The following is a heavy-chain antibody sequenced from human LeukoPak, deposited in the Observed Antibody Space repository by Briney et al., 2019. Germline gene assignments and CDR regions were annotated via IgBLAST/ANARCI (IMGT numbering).Heavy chain of an antibody. D-gene: IGHD3-3*01. CDR2: VNTDGSTP. CDR3: ARGITSKTWIDP. J-gene: IGHJ5*02. CDR1: GFTFSSYW. V-gene: IGHV3-74*01. Sequence: PGGSLRLSCAASGFTFSSYWMHWVRQAPGKGLVWVSRVNTDGSTPTYADSVKGRFTISRDNARDTLYLQMNSLRAEDTAVYYCARGITSKTWIDPWGQGTLVTVSS.